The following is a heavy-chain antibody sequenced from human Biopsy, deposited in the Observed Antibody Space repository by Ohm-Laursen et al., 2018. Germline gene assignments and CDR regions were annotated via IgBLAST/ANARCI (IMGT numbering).Heavy chain of an antibody. D-gene: IGHD1-1*01. CDR3: AADINVWNVNY. CDR2: FAPENGKT. Sequence: ASVKVSCNVFGYAVTEFSMHWVRQAPGKGLEWMGGFAPENGKTIYAQKFQGRVTMTEDTSTDTAYMELSSLRSEDTAVYYCAADINVWNVNYWGQGTQVTVSS. V-gene: IGHV1-24*01. CDR1: GYAVTEFS. J-gene: IGHJ4*02.